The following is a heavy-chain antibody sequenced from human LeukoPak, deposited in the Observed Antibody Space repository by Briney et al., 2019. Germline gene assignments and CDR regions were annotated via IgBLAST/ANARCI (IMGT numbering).Heavy chain of an antibody. Sequence: PGGSLRLSCAASGFTFSSYGMSWVRQAPGKGLEWVSAISGSGGSTYYADSVKGRFTISRDNSKNTLYLQMNSLRAEDTAVYYCAKDADRYSYGEAYRYNWFDPWGQGTLVTVSS. CDR1: GFTFSSYG. D-gene: IGHD5-18*01. V-gene: IGHV3-23*01. J-gene: IGHJ5*02. CDR3: AKDADRYSYGEAYRYNWFDP. CDR2: ISGSGGST.